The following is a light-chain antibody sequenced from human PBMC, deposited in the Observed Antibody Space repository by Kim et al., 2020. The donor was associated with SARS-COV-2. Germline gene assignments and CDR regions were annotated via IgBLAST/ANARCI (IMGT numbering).Light chain of an antibody. V-gene: IGKV1-12*01. CDR1: QDIGNW. J-gene: IGKJ5*01. CDR2: AAS. CDR3: QQADSFPIT. Sequence: DIQMTQSPSSVSASVGDRVTITCRASQDIGNWLAWYQQKPGKAPKLLIYAASSLQSGAPSKFSGRGSGTDFTLTISSLQPEDVATFYFQQADSFPITFGQGTRLEIK.